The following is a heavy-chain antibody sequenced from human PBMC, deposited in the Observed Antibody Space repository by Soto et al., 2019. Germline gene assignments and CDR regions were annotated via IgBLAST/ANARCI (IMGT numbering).Heavy chain of an antibody. Sequence: SETLSLTCTVSGGSISSYYWSWIRQPPGKGLEWIGYIYYSGSTNYNPSLKSRVTISVDTSKNQFSLKLSSVTAADTAVYYCARMGTAGYGSGSYYNPYYYYGMDVWGQGTTVTGSS. V-gene: IGHV4-59*01. D-gene: IGHD3-10*01. CDR2: IYYSGST. CDR1: GGSISSYY. CDR3: ARMGTAGYGSGSYYNPYYYYGMDV. J-gene: IGHJ6*02.